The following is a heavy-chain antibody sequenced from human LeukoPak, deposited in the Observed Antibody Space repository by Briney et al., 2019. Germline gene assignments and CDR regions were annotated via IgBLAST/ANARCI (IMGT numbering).Heavy chain of an antibody. CDR1: GFTVSTNY. J-gene: IGHJ4*02. V-gene: IGHV3-53*01. CDR3: ARVGEGAAKD. CDR2: IYSNDNT. Sequence: GGSLRLSCAASGFTVSTNYMSWVRQAPGKGLEWISVIYSNDNTYYADSVKGRFTISRDNSKNTLYLQMNSLRAEDTAVYYCARVGEGAAKDWGQGTLVTVSS. D-gene: IGHD1-26*01.